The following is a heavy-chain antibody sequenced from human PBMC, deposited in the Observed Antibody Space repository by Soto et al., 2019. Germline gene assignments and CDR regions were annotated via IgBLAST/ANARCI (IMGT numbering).Heavy chain of an antibody. CDR2: INPNSGGT. V-gene: IGHV1-2*04. J-gene: IGHJ6*02. Sequence: ASVKVSCKASGYTFTGYYMHWVRQAPGQGLEWMGWINPNSGGTNYAQKFQGWVTMTRDTSISTAYMELSRLRSDDTAVYYCGRGGIAARSEDYYYYGMDVWGQGTTVTVSS. D-gene: IGHD6-6*01. CDR3: GRGGIAARSEDYYYYGMDV. CDR1: GYTFTGYY.